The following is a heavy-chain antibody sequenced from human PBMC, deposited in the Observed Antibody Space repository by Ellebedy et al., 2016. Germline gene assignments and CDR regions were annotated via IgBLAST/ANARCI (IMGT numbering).Heavy chain of an antibody. J-gene: IGHJ4*02. CDR3: TPGPPAGY. CDR1: GFTFSGYP. V-gene: IGHV3-73*01. CDR2: IRSKGKSYAT. Sequence: GGSLRLSCATSGFTFSGYPMHWVRQASGKGLEWVGLIRSKGKSYATAYSASVSGRFTISRDDSKNMAFLQMNSLKTEDTALYYCTPGPPAGYWGQGTLVTVSS.